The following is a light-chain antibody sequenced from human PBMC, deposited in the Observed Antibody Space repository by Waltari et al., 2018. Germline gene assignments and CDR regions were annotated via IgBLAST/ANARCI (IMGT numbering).Light chain of an antibody. CDR1: GSDIGSYNL. Sequence: QSALTQPPSVSGSPGQSVTISCSGTGSDIGSYNLFSWYQQSPGTAPRLMIYEVNSRPSGVPDRFSGSKSGNTASLTISGLQAEDEADYYCSSYTTSTTQVFGTGTKVTVL. J-gene: IGLJ1*01. CDR2: EVN. CDR3: SSYTTSTTQV. V-gene: IGLV2-18*02.